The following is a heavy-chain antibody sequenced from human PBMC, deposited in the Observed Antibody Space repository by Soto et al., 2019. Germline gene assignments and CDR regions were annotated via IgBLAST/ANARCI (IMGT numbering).Heavy chain of an antibody. J-gene: IGHJ6*02. CDR2: IYPGDSDT. V-gene: IGHV5-51*01. D-gene: IGHD3-3*01. CDR1: GYSFTSYW. Sequence: PGESLKISCKGSGYSFTSYWIGWVRQMPGKGLEWMGIIYPGDSDTRYSPSFQGQVTISAYKSISTAYLQWSSLKASDTAMYYCAIYYSTIVGGVKDYYYYYGMDVWGQGTTVTVSS. CDR3: AIYYSTIVGGVKDYYYYYGMDV.